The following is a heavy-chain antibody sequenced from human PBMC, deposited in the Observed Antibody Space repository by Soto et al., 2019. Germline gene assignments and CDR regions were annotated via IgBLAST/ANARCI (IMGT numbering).Heavy chain of an antibody. CDR1: GFSFSAYA. V-gene: IGHV3-23*01. CDR2: MTGSGGFT. Sequence: PGGSLRLSCAASGFSFSAYAXSWVRQAPGKGLEWVSGMTGSGGFTYYADSVKGRFTISRDNSKNTLNVQMNSLRAEDTAVYYCAKGQCDPTCYVFDSWGQGTLVTVSS. CDR3: AKGQCDPTCYVFDS. J-gene: IGHJ4*02. D-gene: IGHD2-15*01.